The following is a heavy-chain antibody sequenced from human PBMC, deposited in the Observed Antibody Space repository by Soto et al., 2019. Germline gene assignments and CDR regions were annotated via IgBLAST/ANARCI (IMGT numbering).Heavy chain of an antibody. CDR1: GGSISSSNW. V-gene: IGHV4-4*02. Sequence: PSETLSLTCAVSGGSISSSNWWSWVRQPPGEGLEWIGEIYHSGSTNYNPSLKSRVTISVDKSKNQFSLKLSSVTAADTAVYYCALLYDSSGYYSNAFDIWGQGTMVTVSS. CDR2: IYHSGST. D-gene: IGHD3-22*01. CDR3: ALLYDSSGYYSNAFDI. J-gene: IGHJ3*02.